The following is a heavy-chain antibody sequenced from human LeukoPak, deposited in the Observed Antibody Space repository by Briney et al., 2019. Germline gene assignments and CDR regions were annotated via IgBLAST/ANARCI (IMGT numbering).Heavy chain of an antibody. V-gene: IGHV3-30*02. CDR2: IRYDGSNK. CDR1: GFTFSSYG. J-gene: IGHJ6*03. CDR3: AKDRSSYMDV. Sequence: SGGSLRLSCAASGFTFSSYGMHWVRQAPGKGLEWVAFIRYDGSNKYYADSVKGRFTISRDNSKNTLYLQMNNLRAEDTAVYYCAKDRSSYMDVWGKGTTVTVSS. D-gene: IGHD6-6*01.